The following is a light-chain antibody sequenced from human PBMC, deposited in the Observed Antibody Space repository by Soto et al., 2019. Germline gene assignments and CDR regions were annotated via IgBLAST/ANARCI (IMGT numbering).Light chain of an antibody. CDR1: QSVSSSY. Sequence: EIVLTQSPGTLSLSPGERATLSCRASQSVSSSYLGWYQQKPGQAPRLLIYGASNWATGVPDRFSGSGSGKDFPRTISRLEPDEFAVYYCQSYTTSPPWLTFGGGTKVEI. J-gene: IGKJ4*01. CDR2: GAS. CDR3: QSYTTSPPWLT. V-gene: IGKV3-20*01.